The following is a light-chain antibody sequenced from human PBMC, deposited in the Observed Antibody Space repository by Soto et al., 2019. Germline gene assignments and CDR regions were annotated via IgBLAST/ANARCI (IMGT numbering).Light chain of an antibody. CDR3: QQYNSYPWT. V-gene: IGKV1-39*01. CDR2: ATS. Sequence: DIHMAQSPSSLCASVVYRVTITCLASQNVAHFLNWYQQKPGKAPKLLIYATSSLHSGVPSRFSGSGFGTDFTLTISSLQTEDFATYYCQQYNSYPWTFGQGTKVDIK. CDR1: QNVAHF. J-gene: IGKJ1*01.